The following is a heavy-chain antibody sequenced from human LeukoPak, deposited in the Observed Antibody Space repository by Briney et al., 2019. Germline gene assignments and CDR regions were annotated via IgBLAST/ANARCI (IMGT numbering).Heavy chain of an antibody. CDR2: VYFTGSP. Sequence: SETLSLTCTVSGGSLSTWSWLRRPPGKGLEWVGYVYFTGSPKYNPSLKTRVTISQDTSKNQFFLNLRSVTAADTAVYYCARGPFPNYYGSGSFELWGQGALVTVSS. CDR3: ARGPFPNYYGSGSFEL. D-gene: IGHD3-10*01. J-gene: IGHJ4*02. V-gene: IGHV4-59*12. CDR1: GGSLST.